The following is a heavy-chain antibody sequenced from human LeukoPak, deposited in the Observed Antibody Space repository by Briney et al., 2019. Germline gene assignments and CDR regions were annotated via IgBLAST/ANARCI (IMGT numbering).Heavy chain of an antibody. D-gene: IGHD1-26*01. CDR1: GFTFSSYA. Sequence: PGGSLRLSCAASGFTFSSYAMSWVRQAPGKGLEWVSAISGSGGSTYYADSVKGRFTISRDNSKNTLYLQMNSLRAEDTAVYYCASSDSGSNYENPSRPIDYRGQGTLVTVSS. J-gene: IGHJ4*02. CDR2: ISGSGGST. CDR3: ASSDSGSNYENPSRPIDY. V-gene: IGHV3-23*01.